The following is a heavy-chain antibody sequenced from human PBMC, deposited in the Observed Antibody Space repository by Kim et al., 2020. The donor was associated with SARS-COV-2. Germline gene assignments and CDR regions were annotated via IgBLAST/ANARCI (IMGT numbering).Heavy chain of an antibody. CDR2: INTNTGNP. Sequence: ASVKVSCKASGYTFTSYAMNWVRQAPGQGLEWMGWINTNTGNPTYAQGFTGRFVFSLDTAVSTAYLQISSLKAEDTAVYYCARTISMVRGVSNWFDPWGQGTLVTISS. J-gene: IGHJ5*02. CDR1: GYTFTSYA. D-gene: IGHD3-10*01. V-gene: IGHV7-4-1*02. CDR3: ARTISMVRGVSNWFDP.